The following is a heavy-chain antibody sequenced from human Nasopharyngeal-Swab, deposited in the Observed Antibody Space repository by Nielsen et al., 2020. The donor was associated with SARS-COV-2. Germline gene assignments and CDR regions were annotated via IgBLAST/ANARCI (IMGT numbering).Heavy chain of an antibody. V-gene: IGHV4-30-2*01. CDR2: IYHSGST. Sequence: LRLSCTVSGGSISSYSWSRIRQPPGKGLEWIGYIYHSGSTYYNPSLKSRVTISVDRSKNQFSLKLSSVTAADTAVYYCARQIGYCSGGSCYDYMDVWGKGTTVTVSS. CDR1: GGSISSYS. CDR3: ARQIGYCSGGSCYDYMDV. D-gene: IGHD2-15*01. J-gene: IGHJ6*03.